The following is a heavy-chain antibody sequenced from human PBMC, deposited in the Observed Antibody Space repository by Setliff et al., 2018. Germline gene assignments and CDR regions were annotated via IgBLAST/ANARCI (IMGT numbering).Heavy chain of an antibody. D-gene: IGHD6-19*01. V-gene: IGHV4-34*01. CDR2: INHSGST. CDR3: VREYSSGWYYFDY. CDR1: GGTFSDYY. J-gene: IGHJ4*02. Sequence: TSETLSLTCAASGGTFSDYYWTWIRQPPGKGLEWIGEINHSGSTRYAPSLKSRVTISVDTSENQFSLKLTSVTAADTAVYYCVREYSSGWYYFDYWGQGTLVTVSS.